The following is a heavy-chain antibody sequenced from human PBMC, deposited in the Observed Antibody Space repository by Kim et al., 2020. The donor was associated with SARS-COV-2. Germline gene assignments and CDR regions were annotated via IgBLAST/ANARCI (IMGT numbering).Heavy chain of an antibody. D-gene: IGHD1-26*01. J-gene: IGHJ4*02. CDR3: ARDGYYPKYYFDY. Sequence: YVDSVKGRLTISRDNAKNSLYLQMNSLRAEDTAVYYCARDGYYPKYYFDYWGQGTLATVSS. V-gene: IGHV3-7*01.